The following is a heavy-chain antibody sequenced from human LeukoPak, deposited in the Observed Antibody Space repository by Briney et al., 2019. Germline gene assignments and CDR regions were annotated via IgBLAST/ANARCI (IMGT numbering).Heavy chain of an antibody. J-gene: IGHJ3*02. V-gene: IGHV4-59*01. CDR2: IYDGGTT. CDR3: ARGRGYGGNYLRSFDI. Sequence: SETLSLTCTVSGDSISSFFWSWIRQPPGKGLEWIGYIYDGGTTKYNPSLKSRVTISADTSKSQFSVNLSSVTAADTAVYYCARGRGYGGNYLRSFDIWGQGTMVTVSS. D-gene: IGHD1-26*01. CDR1: GDSISSFF.